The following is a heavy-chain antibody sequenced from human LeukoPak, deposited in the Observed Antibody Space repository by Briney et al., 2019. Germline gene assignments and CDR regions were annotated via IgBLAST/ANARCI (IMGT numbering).Heavy chain of an antibody. V-gene: IGHV4-39*01. J-gene: IGHJ1*01. CDR2: IYYSGST. CDR1: GVSISSSSYY. D-gene: IGHD1-7*01. Sequence: SETLSLTCTVSGVSISSSSYYWGWIRQPPGKGLEWIGSIYYSGSTYYNPSLKSRVTISVDTSKNQFSLKLSSVTAADTAVYYCAGEGNYALEHWGQGTLVTVSS. CDR3: AGEGNYALEH.